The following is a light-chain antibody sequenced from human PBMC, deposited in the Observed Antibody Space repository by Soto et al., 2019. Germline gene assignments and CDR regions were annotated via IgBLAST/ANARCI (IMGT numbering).Light chain of an antibody. CDR3: QQTHSTPSTWT. CDR2: AAS. J-gene: IGKJ1*01. Sequence: DIQMTQSPSSLSASVGDRVTITCRASQTISSYLNWYQQTPGRAPKLLIYAASSLQGGVPSRFSGSGSGTDFTLTISSLQPEDFATFYCQQTHSTPSTWTFGQGTKVEIK. V-gene: IGKV1-39*01. CDR1: QTISSY.